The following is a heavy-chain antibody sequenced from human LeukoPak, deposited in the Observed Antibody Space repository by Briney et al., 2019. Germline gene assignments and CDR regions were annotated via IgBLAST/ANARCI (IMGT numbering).Heavy chain of an antibody. CDR2: IYYSGST. Sequence: SETLSLTCTVSGGSISSYYWSWIRQPPGKGLEWIGYIYYSGSTNYNPSLKSRVTMSVDTSKNQFSLKLSSVTAADTAVYYCARGYSYYYDSSGYVDYWGQGTLVTVSS. D-gene: IGHD3-22*01. J-gene: IGHJ4*02. CDR1: GGSISSYY. CDR3: ARGYSYYYDSSGYVDY. V-gene: IGHV4-59*12.